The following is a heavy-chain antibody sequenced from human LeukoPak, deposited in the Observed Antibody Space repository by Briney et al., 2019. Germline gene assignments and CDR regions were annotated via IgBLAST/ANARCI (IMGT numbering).Heavy chain of an antibody. CDR1: GGSFSGYY. V-gene: IGHV4-34*01. CDR2: INHSGST. Sequence: TPSETLSLTCAVYGGSFSGYYWSWIRQPPGKGLEWIGEINHSGSTNYNPSLKSRVTISVDTSKNQFSLKLSSVTAADTAVYYCARGRRWPNWFDPWGQGTLVTVSS. CDR3: ARGRRWPNWFDP. J-gene: IGHJ5*02. D-gene: IGHD5-24*01.